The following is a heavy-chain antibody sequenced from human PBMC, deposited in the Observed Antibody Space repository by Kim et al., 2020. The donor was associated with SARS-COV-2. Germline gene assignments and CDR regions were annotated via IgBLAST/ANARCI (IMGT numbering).Heavy chain of an antibody. D-gene: IGHD6-19*01. CDR3: ARGGSGGSGWSYFDY. CDR2: IRSSGTTI. J-gene: IGHJ4*02. Sequence: GGSLRLSCAASGFTFSGYEMNWVRQAPGKGPEWLSYIRSSGTTIYYADSVKGRFTISRDNARNSLYLQINSLRAEDTAVYYCARGGSGGSGWSYFDYWGQGTLVTVSS. V-gene: IGHV3-48*03. CDR1: GFTFSGYE.